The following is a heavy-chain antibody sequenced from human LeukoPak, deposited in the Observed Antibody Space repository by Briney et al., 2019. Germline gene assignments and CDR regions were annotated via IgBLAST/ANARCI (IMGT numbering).Heavy chain of an antibody. CDR1: GYTFTGYY. V-gene: IGHV1-2*02. CDR3: ARGPLTYYYGSGSYRPPPIDY. D-gene: IGHD3-10*01. Sequence: ASVKVSCKASGYTFTGYYMHWMRQAPGQGLEWMGWINPNSGGTNYAQKFQGRVTMTRDTSISTAYMELSRLRSDDTAVYYCARGPLTYYYGSGSYRPPPIDYWGQGTLVTVSS. CDR2: INPNSGGT. J-gene: IGHJ4*02.